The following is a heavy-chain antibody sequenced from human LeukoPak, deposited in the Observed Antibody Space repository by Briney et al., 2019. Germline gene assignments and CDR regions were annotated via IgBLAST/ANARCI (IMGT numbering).Heavy chain of an antibody. D-gene: IGHD4-23*01. CDR3: AGVYTTGVSDFDY. V-gene: IGHV1-2*02. J-gene: IGHJ4*02. Sequence: GASVKVSCKASGYTFTGYYMYWVRQAPGQGLEWMGWINPNSGGTNYAQEFQGRVTMTRNTSISTAYMELSSLRSEDTAVYYCAGVYTTGVSDFDYWGQGTLVTVSS. CDR1: GYTFTGYY. CDR2: INPNSGGT.